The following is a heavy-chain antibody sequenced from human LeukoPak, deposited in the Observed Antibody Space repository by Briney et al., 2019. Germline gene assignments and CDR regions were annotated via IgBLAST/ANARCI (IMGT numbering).Heavy chain of an antibody. D-gene: IGHD3-9*01. CDR2: INGDGSST. Sequence: GGSLRLSCAASGFIFSTYWMHWVRQAPGKGLVWVARINGDGSSTRYADFVKGRFTISRDNSKNTLYLQMNSLRAEDTAVYYCAKVRYFGPSAFDIWGQGTMVTVSS. CDR1: GFIFSTYW. CDR3: AKVRYFGPSAFDI. J-gene: IGHJ3*02. V-gene: IGHV3-74*01.